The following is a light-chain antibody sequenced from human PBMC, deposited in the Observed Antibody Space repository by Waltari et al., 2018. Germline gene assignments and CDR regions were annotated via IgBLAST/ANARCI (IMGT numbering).Light chain of an antibody. J-gene: IGKJ1*01. Sequence: EIVLTQSPGTLSLSPGERATLSCRASPSVSSSYLAWYQQKPGQAPRVLIHGASNRATGIPDRFSGSGSGTDFTLPISRLEPEDFAVYYCQQYGSSPWTFGQGTKVEIK. CDR2: GAS. CDR1: PSVSSSY. V-gene: IGKV3-20*01. CDR3: QQYGSSPWT.